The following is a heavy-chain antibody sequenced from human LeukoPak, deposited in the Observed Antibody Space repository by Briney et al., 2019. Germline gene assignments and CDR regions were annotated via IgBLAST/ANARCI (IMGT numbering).Heavy chain of an antibody. Sequence: SETLSLTCTVSGGSISSHYWSWIRQPPGKGLEWIGHIYYSGSTNYNPSLKSRVTISVDTSKNQFSLKLSSVTAADTAVYYCARRPYYYGSGTYGMDVWGQGTTVTVSS. V-gene: IGHV4-59*08. J-gene: IGHJ6*02. D-gene: IGHD3-10*01. CDR1: GGSISSHY. CDR2: IYYSGST. CDR3: ARRPYYYGSGTYGMDV.